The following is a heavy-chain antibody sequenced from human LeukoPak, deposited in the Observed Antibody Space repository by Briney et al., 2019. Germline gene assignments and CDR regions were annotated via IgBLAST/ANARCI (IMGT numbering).Heavy chain of an antibody. CDR1: GYTFTGYY. J-gene: IGHJ3*02. D-gene: IGHD3-22*01. CDR3: ARLTRFYDSRGYYDTFDI. CDR2: INPNSGGT. V-gene: IGHV1-2*02. Sequence: ASVKVSCKASGYTFTGYYIHWVRQAPGQGLEWMGWINPNSGGTNYAQKFQGRVTMTRDTSISTVYMELSRLRSDDTAVCYCARLTRFYDSRGYYDTFDIWGQGTMVTVSS.